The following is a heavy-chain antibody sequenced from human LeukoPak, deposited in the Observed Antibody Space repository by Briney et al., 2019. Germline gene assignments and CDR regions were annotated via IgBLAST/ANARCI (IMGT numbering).Heavy chain of an antibody. CDR1: GYTFTGYY. CDR3: ARAIGGGGWRDY. V-gene: IGHV1-46*01. CDR2: INPGGGST. Sequence: ASVKVSCKASGYTFTGYYMHWVRQAPGQGLEWMGIINPGGGSTSYAQKFQGRVTMTRDTSTSTVYMELSSLRSEDTAVYYCARAIGGGGWRDYWGQGTLVTVSS. J-gene: IGHJ4*02. D-gene: IGHD2-15*01.